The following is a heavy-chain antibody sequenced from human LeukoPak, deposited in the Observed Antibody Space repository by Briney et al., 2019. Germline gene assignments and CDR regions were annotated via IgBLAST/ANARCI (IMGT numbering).Heavy chain of an antibody. Sequence: AASVKVSCKVSGYTLTELSMHWVRQAPGKGLEWMGGFDPEDGETIYAQKFQGRVAMTEDTSTDTAYMELSSLRSEDTAVYYCATSIKASISSGWYFFDYWGQGTLVTASS. J-gene: IGHJ4*02. V-gene: IGHV1-24*01. CDR3: ATSIKASISSGWYFFDY. CDR1: GYTLTELS. D-gene: IGHD6-19*01. CDR2: FDPEDGET.